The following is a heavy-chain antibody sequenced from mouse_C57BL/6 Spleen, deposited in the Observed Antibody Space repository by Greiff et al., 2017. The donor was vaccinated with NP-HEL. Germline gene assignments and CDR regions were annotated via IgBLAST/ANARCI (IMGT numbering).Heavy chain of an antibody. CDR1: GFNIKDYY. V-gene: IGHV14-2*01. CDR3: ARNSNYLYYYAMDY. J-gene: IGHJ4*01. Sequence: EVQLQQSGAELVKPGASVKLSCTASGFNIKDYYMHWVKQRTEQGLEWIGRIDPEDGETKYTPKFQGKATLTADTSSNTAYLQLSSLTSEDTAVYYCARNSNYLYYYAMDYWGQGTSVTVSS. D-gene: IGHD2-5*01. CDR2: IDPEDGET.